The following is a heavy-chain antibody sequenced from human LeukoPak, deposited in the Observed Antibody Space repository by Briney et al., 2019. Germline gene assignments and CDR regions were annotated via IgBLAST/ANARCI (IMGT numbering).Heavy chain of an antibody. CDR1: GYTLTELS. Sequence: ASVKVSCKVSGYTLTELSMRWVRQAPGKGLEWMGGFDPEDGETIYAQKFQGRVTMTEDTSTDTAYMELSSLRSEDTAVYYCATGGPMIVVAPFDYWGQGTLVTVSS. CDR3: ATGGPMIVVAPFDY. CDR2: FDPEDGET. D-gene: IGHD3-22*01. J-gene: IGHJ4*02. V-gene: IGHV1-24*01.